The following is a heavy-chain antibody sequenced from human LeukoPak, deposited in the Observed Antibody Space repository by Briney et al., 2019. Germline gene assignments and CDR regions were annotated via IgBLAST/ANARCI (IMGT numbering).Heavy chain of an antibody. CDR1: GFTFSSYE. CDR2: ISSSGSTI. D-gene: IGHD3-16*02. V-gene: IGHV3-48*03. Sequence: GGSLRLSCAASGFTFSSYEMNWVRQAPGKGLEWVSYISSSGSTIYYADSVKGRFTISRDNSKNTLFLQMHSLRAEDTAIYYCAKDYDYVWGSYRYTYFDYWGQGTLVTVSS. CDR3: AKDYDYVWGSYRYTYFDY. J-gene: IGHJ4*02.